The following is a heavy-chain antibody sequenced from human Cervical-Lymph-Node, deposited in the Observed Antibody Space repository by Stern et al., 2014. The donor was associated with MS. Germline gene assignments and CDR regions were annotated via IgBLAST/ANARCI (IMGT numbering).Heavy chain of an antibody. Sequence: QLQLQESGPGLVKPSETLSLTCTVSGGSISSSSYYWGWIRQPPGKGLEWIGSIYYSGSTYYNPSLKSRVTISVDTSKNQFSLKRSCVTAADTAVYYCARHLEWFGGYWGQGTLVTVSS. CDR1: GGSISSSSYY. V-gene: IGHV4-39*01. CDR2: IYYSGST. J-gene: IGHJ4*02. D-gene: IGHD3-10*01. CDR3: ARHLEWFGGY.